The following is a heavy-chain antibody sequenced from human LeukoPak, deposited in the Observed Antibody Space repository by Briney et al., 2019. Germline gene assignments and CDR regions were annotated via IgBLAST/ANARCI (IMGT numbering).Heavy chain of an antibody. CDR2: INHSGST. CDR1: GGSFSGYY. V-gene: IGHV4-34*01. J-gene: IGHJ6*02. D-gene: IGHD3-3*01. Sequence: SETLSLTCAVYGGSFSGYYWSWIRQPPGKGLEWIGEINHSGSTNYNPSLKGRVTISVDTSKNQFSLKLSSVTAADTAVYYCASRAMYYDFWSGPKGYYYYGMDVWGQGTTVTVSS. CDR3: ASRAMYYDFWSGPKGYYYYGMDV.